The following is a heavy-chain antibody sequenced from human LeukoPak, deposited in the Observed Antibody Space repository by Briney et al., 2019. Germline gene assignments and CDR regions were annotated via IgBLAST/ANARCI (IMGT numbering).Heavy chain of an antibody. V-gene: IGHV3-30*03. Sequence: PGGSLRLSCAASGFSFSSYSMNWVRQAPGKGLEWVAVISYDGSNKYYADSVKGRFTISRDNSKNTLYLQMNSLRAEDTAVYYCARESRDYDSTLPDGFDMWGQGTMVTVSS. J-gene: IGHJ3*02. CDR3: ARESRDYDSTLPDGFDM. CDR2: ISYDGSNK. D-gene: IGHD3-22*01. CDR1: GFSFSSYS.